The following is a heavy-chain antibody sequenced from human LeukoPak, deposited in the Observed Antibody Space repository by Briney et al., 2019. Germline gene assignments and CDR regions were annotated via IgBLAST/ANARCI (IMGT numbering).Heavy chain of an antibody. V-gene: IGHV4-34*01. Sequence: SETLSLTCAVYGGSFIGFHWNWIRQPPGKGLEWIGDINHSGSTNYNPSLTSRVTISVDPSKNQFSLKVTSVTASDTAMYYCVRDHVSPGLSNWFDPWGQGTLVTVSS. D-gene: IGHD3-16*01. CDR2: INHSGST. J-gene: IGHJ5*02. CDR3: VRDHVSPGLSNWFDP. CDR1: GGSFIGFH.